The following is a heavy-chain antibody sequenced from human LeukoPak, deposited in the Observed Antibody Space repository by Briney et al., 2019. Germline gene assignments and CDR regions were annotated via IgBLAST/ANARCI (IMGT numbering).Heavy chain of an antibody. Sequence: SVKVSCKASGGTFSSYAISWVRQAPGQGLEWMGRIIPILGIANYAQRFQGRVTITADKSTSTAYMELSSLRSEDTAVYYCARAANYYYGMDVWGQGTTVTVSS. V-gene: IGHV1-69*04. J-gene: IGHJ6*02. CDR3: ARAANYYYGMDV. CDR1: GGTFSSYA. CDR2: IIPILGIA.